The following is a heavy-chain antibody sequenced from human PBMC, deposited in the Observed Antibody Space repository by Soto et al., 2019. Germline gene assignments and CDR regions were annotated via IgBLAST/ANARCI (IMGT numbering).Heavy chain of an antibody. D-gene: IGHD2-2*01. CDR1: GGSISSTSYY. V-gene: IGHV4-39*01. J-gene: IGHJ4*02. CDR2: IYHSGST. Sequence: PSETLSLTCTVSGGSISSTSYYWGWIRQPPGKGLEWIGSIYHSGSTYYNPSLKSRVTISVDTSKNQFSLKLSPVTAADTAVYYCARLRIVVVPSAIDYWGQGTLVTVSS. CDR3: ARLRIVVVPSAIDY.